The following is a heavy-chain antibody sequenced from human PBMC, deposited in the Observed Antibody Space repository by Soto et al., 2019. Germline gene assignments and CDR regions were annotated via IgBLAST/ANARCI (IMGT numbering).Heavy chain of an antibody. CDR2: IYYSGST. V-gene: IGHV4-31*03. J-gene: IGHJ6*02. CDR3: ARGRDILTGYYYGMDV. CDR1: GGSVSSGGYY. D-gene: IGHD3-9*01. Sequence: TLSLTCTVSGGSVSSGGYYWSWIRQHPGKGLEWIGYIYYSGSTYYNPSLKSRVTISVDTSKNQFSLKLSSVTAADTAVYYCARGRDILTGYYYGMDVWGQGTTVTVSS.